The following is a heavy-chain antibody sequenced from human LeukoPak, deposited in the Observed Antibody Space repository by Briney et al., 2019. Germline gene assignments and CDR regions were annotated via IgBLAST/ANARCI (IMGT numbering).Heavy chain of an antibody. D-gene: IGHD4-11*01. CDR3: WRPPATVTEEVDWFDP. J-gene: IGHJ5*02. CDR2: IYTSGST. CDR1: GGSISSYY. V-gene: IGHV4-4*07. Sequence: SETLSLTCTVSGGSISSYYWSWIRQPAGEGLEWIGRIYTSGSTNYNPSLKRRVTMTVETTKNQFYLKLRSVTAADTPVYYFWRPPATVTEEVDWFDPWGQGTLVTVSS.